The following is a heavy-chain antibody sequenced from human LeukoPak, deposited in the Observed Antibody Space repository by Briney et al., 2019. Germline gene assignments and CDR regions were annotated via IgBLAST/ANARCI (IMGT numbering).Heavy chain of an antibody. CDR3: ARGTTVMVTY. J-gene: IGHJ4*02. V-gene: IGHV1-3*01. CDR1: GYTFTSYA. Sequence: ASVKVSCKASGYTFTSYAMHWVRQAPGQRLKWMGWVNPGNGNTQYSQKFQDRVTISRDTSASTAYMELSSLRSEDTAVYYCARGTTVMVTYWGQGTLVTVSS. D-gene: IGHD5-18*01. CDR2: VNPGNGNT.